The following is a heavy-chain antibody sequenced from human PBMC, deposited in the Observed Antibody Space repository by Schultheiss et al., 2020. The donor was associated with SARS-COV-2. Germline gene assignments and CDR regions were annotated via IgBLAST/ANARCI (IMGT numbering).Heavy chain of an antibody. D-gene: IGHD3-3*01. J-gene: IGHJ5*02. Sequence: SQTLSLTCTVSGGSVTSHSYYWGWIRQPPGKGLEWIGSIYYTGSTYYNPSLKSRVTISVDTSKNQFSLKLSSVTAADTAVYYCARGRRAISKLAPNWFDPWGQGTLVTVSS. CDR3: ARGRRAISKLAPNWFDP. V-gene: IGHV4-39*07. CDR2: IYYTGST. CDR1: GGSVTSHSYY.